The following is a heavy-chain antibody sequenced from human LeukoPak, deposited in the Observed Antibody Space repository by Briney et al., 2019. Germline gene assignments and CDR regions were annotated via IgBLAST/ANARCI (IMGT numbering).Heavy chain of an antibody. D-gene: IGHD5-18*01. CDR1: GFSFSTSGMC. J-gene: IGHJ5*02. V-gene: IGHV2-70*01. CDR3: ARIRGYSYGYVAFDP. CDR2: IDWDDDK. Sequence: SGPALVKPTQTLTLTCTFSGFSFSTSGMCVSWIRQPPGKALKWLALIDWDDDKYYSTSLKTRLTISKDTSKNQVVLTMTNMDPVDTATYYCARIRGYSYGYVAFDPWGQGTLVTVSS.